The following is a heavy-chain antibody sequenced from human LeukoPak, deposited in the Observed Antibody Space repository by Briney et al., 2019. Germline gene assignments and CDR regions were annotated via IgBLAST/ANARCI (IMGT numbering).Heavy chain of an antibody. CDR2: INHSGST. V-gene: IGHV4-34*01. D-gene: IGHD2-15*01. Sequence: SETLSLTCAVYGGSFSGYYWSWIRQPPGKGLEWIGEINHSGSTNYNPSLKSRVTISVDTSKNQFSLKLSSVTAADTAVYYCARGLYCSGGSCYRPFDYWGQGTLVTVPS. CDR1: GGSFSGYY. J-gene: IGHJ4*02. CDR3: ARGLYCSGGSCYRPFDY.